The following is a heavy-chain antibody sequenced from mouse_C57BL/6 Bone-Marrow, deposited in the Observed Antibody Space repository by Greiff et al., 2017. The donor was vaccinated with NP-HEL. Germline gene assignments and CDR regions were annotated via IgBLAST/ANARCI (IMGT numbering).Heavy chain of an antibody. CDR3: AREGGGYWGDYFDY. CDR2: IDPSDSET. J-gene: IGHJ2*01. Sequence: VQLQQSGAELVRPGSSVKLSCKASGYTFTSYWMHWVKQRPIQGLEWIGNIDPSDSETHYNQKFKDKATLTVDKSSSTAYMQLSSLTSEDSAVYYCAREGGGYWGDYFDYGGQGTTLTVSS. CDR1: GYTFTSYW. V-gene: IGHV1-52*01. D-gene: IGHD2-3*01.